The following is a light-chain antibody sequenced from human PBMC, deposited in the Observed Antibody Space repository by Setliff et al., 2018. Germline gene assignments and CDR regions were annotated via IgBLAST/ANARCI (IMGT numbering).Light chain of an antibody. CDR1: NIGSKS. CDR2: YDS. Sequence: SYALTQPPSVSVVPGKTAGITCGGDNIGSKSVHWYQQRPGQAPLLVIYYDSDRPSGIPERFSGSNSGNTATLTISRVEAGDEADYYCQVRDSSSDHVVFGGGTKVTVL. J-gene: IGLJ2*01. V-gene: IGLV3-21*04. CDR3: QVRDSSSDHVV.